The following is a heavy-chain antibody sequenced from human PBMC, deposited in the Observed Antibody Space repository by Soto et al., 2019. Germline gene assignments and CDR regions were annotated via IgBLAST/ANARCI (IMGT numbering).Heavy chain of an antibody. V-gene: IGHV4-61*01. CDR3: ARAYRSKYYGLPDY. CDR2: ISHTGST. Sequence: QVQLQESGPGLVKPSETLSLTCTVSGGSVSSNSYYWSWIRQPPGKVLEWNGYISHTGSTSYNPSLKSRVTISVDTSKNQFSLRLSSVTATDTAMYYCARAYRSKYYGLPDYWGQGTLVIVSS. J-gene: IGHJ4*02. CDR1: GGSVSSNSYY. D-gene: IGHD4-17*01.